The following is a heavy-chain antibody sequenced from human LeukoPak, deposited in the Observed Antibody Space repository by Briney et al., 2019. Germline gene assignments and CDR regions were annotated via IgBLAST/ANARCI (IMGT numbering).Heavy chain of an antibody. Sequence: SETLSLTCIVSGSSISNYYWSWIRQPAGKGLEWIGRIYSSGSTNYNPSLKSRVTMSLDTSKNQFSLKLSSVTAADTAVYYCAGGYYYGSGRGAIDYWGQGTLVTVSS. V-gene: IGHV4-4*07. CDR2: IYSSGST. CDR1: GSSISNYY. CDR3: AGGYYYGSGRGAIDY. J-gene: IGHJ4*02. D-gene: IGHD3-10*01.